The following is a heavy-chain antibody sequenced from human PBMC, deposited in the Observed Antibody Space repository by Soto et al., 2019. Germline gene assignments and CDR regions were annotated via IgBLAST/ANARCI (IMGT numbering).Heavy chain of an antibody. CDR3: AIGVYCGGDCYSGVDY. Sequence: QVQLVQSGAEVKKPGSSVKVSCKASGGTFSSYAISWVRQAPGQGLEWMGGIIPIFGTANYAQKFQGRVTISADESTSTAYMELSSLRSEDTAVYYCAIGVYCGGDCYSGVDYWGQGTLVTVSS. CDR1: GGTFSSYA. V-gene: IGHV1-69*01. D-gene: IGHD2-21*02. CDR2: IIPIFGTA. J-gene: IGHJ4*02.